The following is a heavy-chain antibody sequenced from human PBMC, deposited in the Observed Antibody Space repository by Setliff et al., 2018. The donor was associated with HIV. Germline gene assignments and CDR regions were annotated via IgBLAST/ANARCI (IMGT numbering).Heavy chain of an antibody. D-gene: IGHD4-17*01. Sequence: GGSLRLSCAASGFTFSNYTMNWVRQAPGKGLEWVSAITGSGRTTYYADSVKGRFTISRDNSKNTLSLQMNSLRAEDTAVYYCAREIYGDYGMDVWGQGTTVTVSS. J-gene: IGHJ6*02. CDR3: AREIYGDYGMDV. CDR1: GFTFSNYT. CDR2: ITGSGRTT. V-gene: IGHV3-23*01.